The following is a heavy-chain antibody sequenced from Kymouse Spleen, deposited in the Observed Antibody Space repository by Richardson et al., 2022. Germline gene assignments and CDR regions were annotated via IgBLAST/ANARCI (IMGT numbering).Heavy chain of an antibody. Sequence: QVQLQESGPGLVKPSETLSLTCTVSGGSISSYYWSWIRQPPGKGLEWIGYIYYSGSTNYNPSLKSRVTISVDTSKNQFSLKLSSVTAADTAVYYCARDKGLWFFDYWGQGTLVTVSS. J-gene: IGHJ4*02. CDR3: ARDKGLWFFDY. D-gene: IGHD5-18,IGHD5-18*01. V-gene: IGHV4-59*01. CDR2: IYYSGST. CDR1: GGSISSYY.